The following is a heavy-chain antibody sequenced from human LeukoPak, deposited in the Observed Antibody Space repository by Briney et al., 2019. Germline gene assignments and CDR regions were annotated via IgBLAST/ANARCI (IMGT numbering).Heavy chain of an antibody. Sequence: PGGSLRLSCAASGFTFSSYAMHWVRQAPGKGLEWVAVISYDGSNKYYADSVKGRFTISRDNSKNMLYLQMNSLRAEDTAVYYCARDAGMATITNYFDYWGQGTLVTVSS. D-gene: IGHD5-24*01. CDR1: GFTFSSYA. CDR3: ARDAGMATITNYFDY. CDR2: ISYDGSNK. V-gene: IGHV3-30-3*01. J-gene: IGHJ4*02.